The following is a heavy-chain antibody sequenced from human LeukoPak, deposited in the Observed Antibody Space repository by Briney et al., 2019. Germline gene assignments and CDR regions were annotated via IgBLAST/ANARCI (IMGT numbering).Heavy chain of an antibody. CDR1: GFTFTSSA. V-gene: IGHV1-58*01. Sequence: SVKVSCKASGFTFTSSAVQWVRQARGQRLEWIGWIVVGSGNTNYAQKFQERVTITRDMSTSTAYMELSSLRSADTAVYYCAAEQQVGATNWFDPWGQGTLVTVSS. CDR2: IVVGSGNT. CDR3: AAEQQVGATNWFDP. J-gene: IGHJ5*02. D-gene: IGHD1-26*01.